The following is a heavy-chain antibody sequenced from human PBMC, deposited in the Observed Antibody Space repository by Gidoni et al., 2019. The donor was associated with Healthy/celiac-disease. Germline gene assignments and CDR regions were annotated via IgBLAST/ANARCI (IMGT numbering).Heavy chain of an antibody. D-gene: IGHD3-22*01. CDR1: GFTFSNAW. Sequence: EVQLVASGGGLVKPGGYLRLSCAASGFTFSNAWMSWVRQAPGKGLEWVGRIKSKTDGGTTDYAAPVKGRFTISRDDSKNTLYLQMNSLKTEDTAVYYCTTSPYYYDSSGDYWGQGTLVTVSS. CDR3: TTSPYYYDSSGDY. CDR2: IKSKTDGGTT. V-gene: IGHV3-15*01. J-gene: IGHJ4*02.